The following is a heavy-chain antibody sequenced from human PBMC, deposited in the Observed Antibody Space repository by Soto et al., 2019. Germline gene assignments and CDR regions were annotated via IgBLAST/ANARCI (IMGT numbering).Heavy chain of an antibody. CDR3: AIVLRYFGLTRGYYYYGMDV. V-gene: IGHV1-69*06. Sequence: SVKVSCKASGCTFSSYAISWVRQAPGQGLEWMGGIIPIFGTANYAQKFQGRVTITADKSTSTAYMELSSLRSEDTAVYYCAIVLRYFGLTRGYYYYGMDVWGQGTTVTVSS. CDR1: GCTFSSYA. CDR2: IIPIFGTA. D-gene: IGHD3-9*01. J-gene: IGHJ6*02.